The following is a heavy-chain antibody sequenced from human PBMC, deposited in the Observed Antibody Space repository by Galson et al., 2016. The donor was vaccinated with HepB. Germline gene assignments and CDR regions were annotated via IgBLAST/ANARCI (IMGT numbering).Heavy chain of an antibody. J-gene: IGHJ5*02. V-gene: IGHV3-74*01. CDR3: VRDHSVVPTTAYTWFDP. CDR2: VNSDGTIS. Sequence: SLRLSCAASGFAFSNHWMHWVRQAPGKGLVWVSRVNSDGTISNYADSVKGRFTISRDNAKNTLYLQMNSLRAEDTAVYFCVRDHSVVPTTAYTWFDPWGRGTLVTVSS. CDR1: GFAFSNHW. D-gene: IGHD4-23*01.